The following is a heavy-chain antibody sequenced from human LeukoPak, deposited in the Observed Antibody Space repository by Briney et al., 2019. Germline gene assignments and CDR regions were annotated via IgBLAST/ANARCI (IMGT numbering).Heavy chain of an antibody. CDR1: GFTFSVYA. D-gene: IGHD3-3*01. CDR3: AKVWSADFWSGYFTWFDP. CDR2: ISGSGGST. Sequence: GGSLRLSXTASGFTFSVYAMIWVSQAPEKGLEWVSGISGSGGSTYYADSVKGRFTISRDNSKNTLYLQMNSLRAEDTAVYYCAKVWSADFWSGYFTWFDPWGQGTLVTVSS. V-gene: IGHV3-23*01. J-gene: IGHJ5*02.